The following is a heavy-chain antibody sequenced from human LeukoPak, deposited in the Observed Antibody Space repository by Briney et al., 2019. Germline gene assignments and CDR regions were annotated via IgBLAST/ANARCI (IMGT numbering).Heavy chain of an antibody. D-gene: IGHD6-6*01. Sequence: SVKVSCKASGGTFSSYAISWVRQAPGQGLEWMGGIIPIFGTANYAQKFQGRVTITAGKSTSTAYMELSSLRSEDTAVYYCARVAARLRPAFDYWGQGTLVTVSS. CDR2: IIPIFGTA. J-gene: IGHJ4*02. CDR1: GGTFSSYA. V-gene: IGHV1-69*06. CDR3: ARVAARLRPAFDY.